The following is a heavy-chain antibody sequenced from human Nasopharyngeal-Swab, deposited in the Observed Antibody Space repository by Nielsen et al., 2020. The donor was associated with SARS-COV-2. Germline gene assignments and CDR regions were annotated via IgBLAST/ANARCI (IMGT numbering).Heavy chain of an antibody. CDR2: ISYDGKNQ. CDR1: GFNFDYYA. Sequence: GGSLRLSCVAFGFNFDYYAMHWVRQAPGKGLEWVAVISYDGKNQYYADSVKGRFTFSRDNSRNTMSLQMNSLRPEDTAVYYCTRGGRVTTTYFDHWGQGTLVTVSS. V-gene: IGHV3-30*04. J-gene: IGHJ4*02. D-gene: IGHD4-11*01. CDR3: TRGGRVTTTYFDH.